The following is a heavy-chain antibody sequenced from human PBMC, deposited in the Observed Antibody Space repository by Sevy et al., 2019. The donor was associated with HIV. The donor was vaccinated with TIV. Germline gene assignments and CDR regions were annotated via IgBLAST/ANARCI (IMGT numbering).Heavy chain of an antibody. CDR3: ATGYYGSGTTTYHYYGMDV. V-gene: IGHV3-48*01. J-gene: IGHJ6*02. CDR1: GFSFGSYS. Sequence: GGSLRLSCAASGFSFGSYSMNWVRQAPGQGLEWVSYISTRSNTIYYADSVKGRFTISRDNAKNSPNLQMNSLSAEDRAEYYCATGYYGSGTTTYHYYGMDVWGQGTTVTVSS. D-gene: IGHD3-10*01. CDR2: ISTRSNTI.